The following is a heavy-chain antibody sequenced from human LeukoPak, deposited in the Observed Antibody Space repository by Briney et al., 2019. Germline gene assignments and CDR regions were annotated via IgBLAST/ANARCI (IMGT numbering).Heavy chain of an antibody. Sequence: GASVKVSCTASGYTFTSYGISWVRQAPGQGLEWMGWISAYNGNTNYAQKLQGRVTMTTDTSTSTAYMELRSLRSDDTAVYYCARDVRNPPSRMIYFQHWGQGTLVTVSS. D-gene: IGHD1-14*01. CDR2: ISAYNGNT. J-gene: IGHJ1*01. CDR3: ARDVRNPPSRMIYFQH. CDR1: GYTFTSYG. V-gene: IGHV1-18*01.